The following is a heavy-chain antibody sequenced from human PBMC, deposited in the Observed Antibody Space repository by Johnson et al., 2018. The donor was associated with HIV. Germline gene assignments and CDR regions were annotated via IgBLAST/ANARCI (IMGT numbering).Heavy chain of an antibody. Sequence: VQLVESGGGVVQPGRSLRLSCAASGFTFSNYAMHWVRQAPGKGLEWVSGISWNSGSIGYADSVKGRFTISRDNSKNTLYLQMNGLRHEDTAVYYCARDQGELRRTHAFDIWGQGTMVTVSS. CDR2: ISWNSGSI. V-gene: IGHV3-9*01. D-gene: IGHD1-14*01. CDR3: ARDQGELRRTHAFDI. CDR1: GFTFSNYA. J-gene: IGHJ3*02.